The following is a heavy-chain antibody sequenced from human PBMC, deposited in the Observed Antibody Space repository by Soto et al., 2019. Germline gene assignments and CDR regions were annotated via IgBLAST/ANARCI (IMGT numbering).Heavy chain of an antibody. V-gene: IGHV1-69*08. CDR1: GGTFSSST. J-gene: IGHJ6*02. D-gene: IGHD5-12*01. CDR3: ARDLGLGMATTPNYGMDV. CDR2: IIPILGNT. Sequence: GASVKVSCKASGGTFSSSTISWVRQAPGQGLEWMGRIIPILGNTNYAQKFQGRVTITADESTSTAYMELSSLRSEDTAVYYCARDLGLGMATTPNYGMDVWSQGTTVTVSS.